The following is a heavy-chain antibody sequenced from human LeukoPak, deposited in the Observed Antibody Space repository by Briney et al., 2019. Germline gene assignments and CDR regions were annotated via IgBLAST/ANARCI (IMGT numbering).Heavy chain of an antibody. CDR1: GGSISSYY. J-gene: IGHJ4*02. CDR2: IYYSGST. V-gene: IGHV4-59*08. Sequence: PSETLSLTCTVSGGSISSYYWSWIRQPPGKGLEWIGYIYYSGSTNYNPSLKSRVTISVDTSKNQFSLKLSSVTAADTAVYYCARAEGDSGSYSFDYWGQGTLVTVSS. D-gene: IGHD1-26*01. CDR3: ARAEGDSGSYSFDY.